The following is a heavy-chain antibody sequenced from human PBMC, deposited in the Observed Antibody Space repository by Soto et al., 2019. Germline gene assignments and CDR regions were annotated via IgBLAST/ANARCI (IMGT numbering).Heavy chain of an antibody. CDR3: ASRDPGTSVDY. Sequence: QVQLQESGPGLVKPSGTLSLTCAVSGGSFTSNNWWTWVRQPPGQGLEWIGEIYRTGSTNYNPSLKNRVTISVDKSENQCSLKVTSLTAADTAVYYCASRDPGTSVDYWGQGTLVTVSS. CDR2: IYRTGST. J-gene: IGHJ4*02. D-gene: IGHD1-7*01. CDR1: GGSFTSNNW. V-gene: IGHV4-4*02.